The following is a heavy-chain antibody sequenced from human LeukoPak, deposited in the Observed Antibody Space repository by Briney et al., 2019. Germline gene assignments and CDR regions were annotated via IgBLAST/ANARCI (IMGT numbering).Heavy chain of an antibody. CDR2: ISYDISNI. V-gene: IGHV3-30*03. D-gene: IGHD6-19*01. CDR1: GFTFSSYR. CDR3: ARDQAVAGRFDY. Sequence: GGSLRLSCAASGFTFSSYRMHWVRQAPGKGLEWVASISYDISNIYYADSVKGRFTISRDNSKNTLYLQMNSLRAEDTSVYYCARDQAVAGRFDYWGQGTLVTVSS. J-gene: IGHJ4*02.